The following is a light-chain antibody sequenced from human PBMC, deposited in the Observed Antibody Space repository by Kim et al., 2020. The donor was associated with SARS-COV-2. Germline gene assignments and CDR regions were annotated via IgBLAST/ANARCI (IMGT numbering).Light chain of an antibody. J-gene: IGKJ4*01. CDR1: QSVNSF. V-gene: IGKV3-11*01. CDR2: DAT. CDR3: QHRNNWPLT. Sequence: ETVLTQSPATLSLSPGERATLSCRASQSVNSFLAWYQQKPGQAPRLINHDATNRAAGIPARFSGSGSGTDLNLTISSLEPEDFAVYFRQHRNNWPLTCGGGTKVDIK.